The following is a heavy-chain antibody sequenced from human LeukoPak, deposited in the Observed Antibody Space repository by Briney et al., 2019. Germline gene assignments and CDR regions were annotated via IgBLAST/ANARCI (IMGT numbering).Heavy chain of an antibody. Sequence: GGSLRLSCAASGFTFSSYGMHWVRQAPGKGLEWVAVIWYDGSNKYYADPVKGRFTISRDNSKNTLYPQMNSLRAEDTAVYYCARDPLIAVAGDKFDYWGQGTLVTVSS. V-gene: IGHV3-33*01. CDR3: ARDPLIAVAGDKFDY. CDR1: GFTFSSYG. D-gene: IGHD6-19*01. J-gene: IGHJ4*02. CDR2: IWYDGSNK.